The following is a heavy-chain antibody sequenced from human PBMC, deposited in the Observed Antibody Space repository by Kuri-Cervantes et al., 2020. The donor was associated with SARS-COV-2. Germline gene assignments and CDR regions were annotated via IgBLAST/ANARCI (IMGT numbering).Heavy chain of an antibody. Sequence: ASVKVSCKASGYTFTSYGISWVRQAPGQGLDWMGWISAYNDNTNYAQKLQGRVTMTTDTSTSTAYMELRSLRSDDTAVYYCARGVAVAGYYYFDYWGQGTLVTVSS. V-gene: IGHV1-18*04. CDR3: ARGVAVAGYYYFDY. CDR2: ISAYNDNT. J-gene: IGHJ4*02. CDR1: GYTFTSYG. D-gene: IGHD6-19*01.